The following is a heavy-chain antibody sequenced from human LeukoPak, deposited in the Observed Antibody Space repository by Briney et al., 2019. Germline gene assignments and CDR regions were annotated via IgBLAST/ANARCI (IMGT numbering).Heavy chain of an antibody. CDR1: GFIVSRNY. D-gene: IGHD3-10*01. CDR3: AKHLWRDLLWFGEGYYFGY. CDR2: IYSGGST. V-gene: IGHV3-53*01. Sequence: GGSLRLSCAASGFIVSRNYINWVRQAPGKGLEWVSVIYSGGSTYYADSVKGRFTISRDTSKNMLFLQMNSLRAEDTAVYYCAKHLWRDLLWFGEGYYFGYWGQGTLVTVSS. J-gene: IGHJ4*02.